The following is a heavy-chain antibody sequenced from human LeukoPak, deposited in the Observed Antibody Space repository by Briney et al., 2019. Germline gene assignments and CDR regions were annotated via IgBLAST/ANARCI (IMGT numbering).Heavy chain of an antibody. CDR3: AKAYGSNGYYQLPIDF. CDR2: IGYNGYNT. V-gene: IGHV3-20*04. Sequence: GGSLRLSCAASGFTFDDYGMNWVRRAPGKGLEWVSGIGYNGYNTGYADSVKGRFTISRDNSRNTLYLQLNNLRAEDTAVYYCAKAYGSNGYYQLPIDFWGQGTLVTVSS. J-gene: IGHJ4*02. CDR1: GFTFDDYG. D-gene: IGHD3-22*01.